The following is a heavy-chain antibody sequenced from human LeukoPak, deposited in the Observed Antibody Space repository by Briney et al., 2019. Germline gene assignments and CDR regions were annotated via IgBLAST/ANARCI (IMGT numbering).Heavy chain of an antibody. V-gene: IGHV4-34*01. CDR3: AAGGLRYFDWLSQLDY. CDR2: INHSGST. J-gene: IGHJ4*02. CDR1: GGSFSGYY. D-gene: IGHD3-9*01. Sequence: PSETLSLTCAVYGGSFSGYYWSWIRQPPGKGLEWIGEINHSGSTNYNPSLKSRVTISVDTSKNQFSLKLSSVTAADTAVYYCAAGGLRYFDWLSQLDYWGQGTLATVSS.